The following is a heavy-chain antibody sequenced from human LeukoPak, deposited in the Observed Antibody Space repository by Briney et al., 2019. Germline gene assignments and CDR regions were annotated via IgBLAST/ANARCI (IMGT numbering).Heavy chain of an antibody. Sequence: SETLSLTCTVSGGSISSGSYYWSWIRQPAGKGLEWIGRIYTSGSTNYNPSLKSRVTISVDTSKNQFSLKLSSVTAADTAVYYCARGAYSYGLYYYYYMDVWGKGTTVTVSS. CDR3: ARGAYSYGLYYYYYMDV. CDR2: IYTSGST. CDR1: GGSISSGSYY. V-gene: IGHV4-61*02. J-gene: IGHJ6*03. D-gene: IGHD5-18*01.